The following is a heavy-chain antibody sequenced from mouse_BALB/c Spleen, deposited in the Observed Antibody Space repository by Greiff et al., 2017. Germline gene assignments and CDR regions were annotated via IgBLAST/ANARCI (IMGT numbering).Heavy chain of an antibody. CDR1: GFTFSSYG. Sequence: EVMLVESGGDLVKPGGSLKLSCAASGFTFSSYGMSWVRQTPDKRLEWVATISSGGSYTYYPDSVKGRFTISRDNAKNTLYLQMSSLKSEDTAMYYCARELGYAGGAMDYWGQGTSVTVSS. D-gene: IGHD4-1*01. J-gene: IGHJ4*01. CDR3: ARELGYAGGAMDY. V-gene: IGHV5-6*01. CDR2: ISSGGSYT.